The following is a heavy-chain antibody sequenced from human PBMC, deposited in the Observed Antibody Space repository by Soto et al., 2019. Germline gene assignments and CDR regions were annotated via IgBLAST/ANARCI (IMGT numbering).Heavy chain of an antibody. CDR3: ARFTSDYYYYYGMDV. J-gene: IGHJ6*02. Sequence: GASVKVSCKASGVTFSSYAISWVRQAPGQGLEWMGGIIPIFGTANYAQKFQGRVTITADKSTSTAYMELSSLRSEDTAVYYCARFTSDYYYYYGMDVWGQGTTVTVSS. CDR1: GVTFSSYA. V-gene: IGHV1-69*06. D-gene: IGHD2-2*01. CDR2: IIPIFGTA.